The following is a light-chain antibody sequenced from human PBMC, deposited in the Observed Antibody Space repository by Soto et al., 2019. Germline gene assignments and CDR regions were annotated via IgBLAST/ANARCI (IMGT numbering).Light chain of an antibody. V-gene: IGLV2-8*01. CDR2: EVD. CDR1: RDDVGGYKY. Sequence: QSALTQPPSASGSPGQSITISCTGSRDDVGGYKYVSWYQQHPGKAPKLIIYEVDNRPSGVPDRFSGSKSDNTASLTVSGLQTEDEADYYCNSYAGRNNFVFGTGTKLTVL. J-gene: IGLJ1*01. CDR3: NSYAGRNNFV.